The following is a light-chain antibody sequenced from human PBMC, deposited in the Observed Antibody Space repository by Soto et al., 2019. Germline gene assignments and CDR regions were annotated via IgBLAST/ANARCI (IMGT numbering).Light chain of an antibody. V-gene: IGLV1-44*01. CDR3: AAWDGSLNVVL. Sequence: QSVLTQPPSASGTPGQRVTISCSGSSSNIGTNTVNWYQQFPRSAPKLLMYSTNQRPQGVPDRFSGSKSGTSASLAISGLQSEDEADYYCAAWDGSLNVVLFGGGTKLTVL. CDR1: SSNIGTNT. J-gene: IGLJ3*02. CDR2: STN.